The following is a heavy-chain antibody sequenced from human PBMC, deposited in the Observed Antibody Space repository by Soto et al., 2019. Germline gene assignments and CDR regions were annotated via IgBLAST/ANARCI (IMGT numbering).Heavy chain of an antibody. CDR1: GGSINSYW. Sequence: SLTCSVPGGSINSYWWSWIRQPAGKGLEWIGRVYSSGTTDYNPSLNSRATMSVETSKNQFSLKLSSVTAADTAVYYCARDIGSFAYGEGYWGQGIQVTVSS. CDR2: VYSSGTT. J-gene: IGHJ4*02. D-gene: IGHD3-10*01. V-gene: IGHV4-4*07. CDR3: ARDIGSFAYGEGY.